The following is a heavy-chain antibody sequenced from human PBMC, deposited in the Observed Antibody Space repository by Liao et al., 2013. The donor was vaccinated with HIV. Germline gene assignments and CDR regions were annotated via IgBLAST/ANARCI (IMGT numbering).Heavy chain of an antibody. CDR1: GGSISSGSYY. CDR2: IYTSGST. CDR3: ARDPRRGLFYFDL. Sequence: QVQLQESGPGLVKPSQTLSLICTVSGGSISSGSYYWSWIRQPAGKGLEWIGRIYTSGSTNYNPSLRSRLTMSIDTSTDHFAMRLSSVTAADTAVYYCARDPRRGLFYFDLWGPGTLVTVSS. J-gene: IGHJ4*02. D-gene: IGHD3-10*01. V-gene: IGHV4-61*02.